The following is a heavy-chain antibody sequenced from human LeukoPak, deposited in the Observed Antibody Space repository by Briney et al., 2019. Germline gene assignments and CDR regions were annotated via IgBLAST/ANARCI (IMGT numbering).Heavy chain of an antibody. CDR2: IKTDGSEK. CDR3: ARDQRYYYDSSGSVPFDY. D-gene: IGHD3-22*01. J-gene: IGHJ4*02. CDR1: GFTFSNYW. V-gene: IGHV3-7*01. Sequence: GGSLRLSCEGSGFTFSNYWMGWVRQAPGKGLQWVANIKTDGSEKYYVDSVKGRFTISRDNAKNSLYLQMNSLRAEDTAVYYCARDQRYYYDSSGSVPFDYWGQGTLVTVSS.